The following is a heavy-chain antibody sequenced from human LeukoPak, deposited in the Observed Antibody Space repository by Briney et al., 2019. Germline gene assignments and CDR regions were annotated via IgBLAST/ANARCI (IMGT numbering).Heavy chain of an antibody. D-gene: IGHD3-10*01. CDR3: ASLYGSGSYLFDY. V-gene: IGHV4-61*02. CDR1: GGSISSGSYY. CDR2: IYTSGST. J-gene: IGHJ4*02. Sequence: SETLSLTCTVSGGSISSGSYYWSWIRQPAGKGLEWIGRIYTSGSTNYNPSLKSRVTISVDTSKNQFSLKLSSVTAADTAVYYCASLYGSGSYLFDYWGQGTLVTVSS.